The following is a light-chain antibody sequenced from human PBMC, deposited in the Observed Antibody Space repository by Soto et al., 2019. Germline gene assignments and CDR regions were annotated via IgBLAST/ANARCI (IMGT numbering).Light chain of an antibody. CDR2: GNS. J-gene: IGLJ2*01. CDR3: QSYDSSLSVV. CDR1: SSNIGAGYD. V-gene: IGLV1-40*01. Sequence: QSALTQPPSVSGAPGQRVTISCTGSSSNIGAGYDVHWYQQFPRTAPKLLIYGNSVRPSGVPDRFSGSKSGTSASLAITGLQAEDEGDYYCQSYDSSLSVVFGGGTKVTVL.